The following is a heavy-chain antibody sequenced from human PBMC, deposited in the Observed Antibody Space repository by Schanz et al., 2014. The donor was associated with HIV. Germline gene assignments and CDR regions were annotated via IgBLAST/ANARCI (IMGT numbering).Heavy chain of an antibody. Sequence: QVQLVQSGTEVKKPGASVKVSCKASGYTFISYGISWVRQAPGQGLEWMGWISAYNGNINYAQKFRDRVTMTTDTSTTTASMELRSLRSDDTAVYFCARDRGSISWMGRAFDIWGQGTMVTVSS. CDR2: ISAYNGNI. D-gene: IGHD2-2*01. J-gene: IGHJ3*02. V-gene: IGHV1-18*01. CDR1: GYTFISYG. CDR3: ARDRGSISWMGRAFDI.